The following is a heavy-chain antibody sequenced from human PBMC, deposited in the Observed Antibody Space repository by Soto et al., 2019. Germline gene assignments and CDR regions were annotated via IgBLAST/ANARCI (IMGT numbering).Heavy chain of an antibody. CDR2: INANSGDT. CDR3: ARGGALDGTSPPFHP. CDR1: GYTFSGHY. J-gene: IGHJ5*02. V-gene: IGHV1-2*02. Sequence: ASVKVSCKASGYTFSGHYMHWIRQAPGQGPEWLGWINANSGDTDRAPKFQDRLTMTRDTSISTAYMELSRLRSDDTAVYYCARGGALDGTSPPFHPWGQGTLVTV. D-gene: IGHD6-19*01.